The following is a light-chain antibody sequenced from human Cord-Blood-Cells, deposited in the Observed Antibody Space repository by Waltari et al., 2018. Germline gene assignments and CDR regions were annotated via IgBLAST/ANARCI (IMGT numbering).Light chain of an antibody. Sequence: QSALTQPRSVSGSPGQSVTISCTGTSSDVGGYNYVSWYQQHPGKAPKLMIYDVSNRPSGVPDRFSGSKSADTASLTISGLQAGDEADYYCCSYAGSVVFGGGTKLTVL. CDR2: DVS. CDR3: CSYAGSVV. V-gene: IGLV2-11*01. CDR1: SSDVGGYNY. J-gene: IGLJ2*01.